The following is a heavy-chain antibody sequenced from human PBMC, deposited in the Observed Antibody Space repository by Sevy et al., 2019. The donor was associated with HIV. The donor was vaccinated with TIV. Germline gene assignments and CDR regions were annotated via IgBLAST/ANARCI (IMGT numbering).Heavy chain of an antibody. V-gene: IGHV3-7*04. Sequence: GGSLRLSCAASGFSFSNYWMYWVRQAPGKGLEWVANIKQDESEKYYVASVKGRFTISRDNVKNSLYLQMNSLRPEDTAVYYCARGNSGSFDYWGQGTLVTVSS. CDR3: ARGNSGSFDY. CDR2: IKQDESEK. J-gene: IGHJ4*02. D-gene: IGHD3-22*01. CDR1: GFSFSNYW.